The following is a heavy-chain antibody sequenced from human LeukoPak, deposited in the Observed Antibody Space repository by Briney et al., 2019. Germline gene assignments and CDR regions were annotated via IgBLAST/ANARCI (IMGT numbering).Heavy chain of an antibody. V-gene: IGHV3-30-3*01. J-gene: IGHJ1*01. Sequence: GRSLRLSCAVSGFTFNTYAMHWVRQAPGKGLEWVTIISFDGSHNYYADSVKGRFTISRDNSKNTLYLQMNSLRPEDTAVYYCARGRFHFQHWGQGTLVTVSS. CDR3: ARGRFHFQH. CDR2: ISFDGSHN. CDR1: GFTFNTYA. D-gene: IGHD2-21*01.